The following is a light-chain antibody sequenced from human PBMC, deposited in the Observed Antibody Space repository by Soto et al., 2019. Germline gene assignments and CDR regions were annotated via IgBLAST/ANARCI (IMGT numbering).Light chain of an antibody. V-gene: IGLV2-8*01. CDR1: SSDVGGYNY. CDR2: EVS. J-gene: IGLJ1*01. Sequence: QSVLTQPPSASGSPGQSVTISCTGTSSDVGGYNYVSWYQQHPGKAPKLMIYEVSKRPSGVPDRFSGSKSGNMASLTVSGLQAKDETNYSASSYAGSNLDVFGTGTKLTAL. CDR3: SSYAGSNLDV.